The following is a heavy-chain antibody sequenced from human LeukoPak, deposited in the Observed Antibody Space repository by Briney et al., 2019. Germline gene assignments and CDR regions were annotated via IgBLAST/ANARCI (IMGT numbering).Heavy chain of an antibody. CDR1: GGSINGYF. Sequence: SESLSLTCSASGGSINGYFWTWIRQPPGKGLEWIGYISDSGSTNYNPYLKSRGTTSVDESNTEFSLRLNSVAAADTAGYYCARVFRGAVTSNWFDPWGQGTPVTVSS. J-gene: IGHJ5*02. CDR3: ARVFRGAVTSNWFDP. V-gene: IGHV4-59*01. D-gene: IGHD3-3*01. CDR2: ISDSGST.